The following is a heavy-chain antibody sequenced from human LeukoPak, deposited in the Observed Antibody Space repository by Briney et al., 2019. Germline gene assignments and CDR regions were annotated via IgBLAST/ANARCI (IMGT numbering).Heavy chain of an antibody. CDR3: ARGPRRITIFGVDPNWFDP. J-gene: IGHJ5*02. Sequence: GGSLRLSCAASGFTFSSYWMSWVRQAPGKGLEWVANIKQDGSEKYYVDSVKGRFTISRDNAKNSLYLQMNSLRAEDTAVYYCARGPRRITIFGVDPNWFDPWGQGTLVTVSS. D-gene: IGHD3-3*01. V-gene: IGHV3-7*01. CDR2: IKQDGSEK. CDR1: GFTFSSYW.